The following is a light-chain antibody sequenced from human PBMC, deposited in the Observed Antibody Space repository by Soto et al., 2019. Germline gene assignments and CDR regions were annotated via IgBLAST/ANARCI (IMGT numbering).Light chain of an antibody. CDR2: DAS. CDR1: QRVSSSY. Sequence: EIVLTQSPGTLSLSPVERATLSCRASQRVSSSYLAWYRQKPGQAPRLLIYDASSRATSIRDRFSCSGSGTDITLTISGLEVEDFAVYYCQQYGSSLLTFGGGTKVQIK. CDR3: QQYGSSLLT. J-gene: IGKJ4*01. V-gene: IGKV3-20*01.